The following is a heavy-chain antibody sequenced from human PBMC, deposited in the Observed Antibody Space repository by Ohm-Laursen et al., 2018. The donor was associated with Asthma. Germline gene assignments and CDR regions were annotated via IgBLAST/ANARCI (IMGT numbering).Heavy chain of an antibody. CDR1: GFTFSSYW. J-gene: IGHJ6*02. CDR3: ARDLYPAAMDHYGMDV. Sequence: SLRLSCTASGFTFSSYWMHLVRQAPGKGLVWVSRINSDGSSTSYADSVKGRFTISRDNAKNTLYLQMNSLRAEDTAVYYCARDLYPAAMDHYGMDVWGQGTTVTVSS. D-gene: IGHD2-2*01. CDR2: INSDGSST. V-gene: IGHV3-74*01.